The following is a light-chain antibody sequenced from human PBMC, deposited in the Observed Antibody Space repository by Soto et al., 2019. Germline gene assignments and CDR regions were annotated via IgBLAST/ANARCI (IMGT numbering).Light chain of an antibody. Sequence: QSVLTQPASVSGSPGQSITISCTGTSSDVGGYNYVSWYQQHPGKAPKLMIYDVSNRPSGVSNRFSGSKSGNTASLTISWLQAEDEADYYCSSYTSSSTLNYVFGTGTKVT. J-gene: IGLJ1*01. V-gene: IGLV2-14*01. CDR1: SSDVGGYNY. CDR2: DVS. CDR3: SSYTSSSTLNYV.